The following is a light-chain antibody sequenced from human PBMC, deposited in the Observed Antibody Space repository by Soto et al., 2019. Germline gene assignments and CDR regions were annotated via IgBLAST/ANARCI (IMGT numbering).Light chain of an antibody. CDR1: SKNIGSNY. V-gene: IGLV1-47*01. Sequence: QSALTQPPSASGTPGQRVTISCSGSSKNIGSNYVYWYQQLPGTAPKLLIYRNNQRPPGVPDRFSGSKSGTSASLAISGLRSEDEADYYCAAWDDSLSGQVFGTGTKVTV. J-gene: IGLJ1*01. CDR2: RNN. CDR3: AAWDDSLSGQV.